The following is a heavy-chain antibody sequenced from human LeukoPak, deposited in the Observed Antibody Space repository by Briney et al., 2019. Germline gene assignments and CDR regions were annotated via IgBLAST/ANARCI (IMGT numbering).Heavy chain of an antibody. J-gene: IGHJ3*02. V-gene: IGHV3-43D*03. CDR1: GFTFDDYA. D-gene: IGHD1-26*01. Sequence: GGSLRLSCAASGFTFDDYAIHWVRQAPGKGLEWVSLISWDGSSTYYADPVKGRFTISRDNGKNSLYRQMNSLRAEDTALYYCTSLGATTRRGDLAFDIWGQGTMVTVSS. CDR2: ISWDGSST. CDR3: TSLGATTRRGDLAFDI.